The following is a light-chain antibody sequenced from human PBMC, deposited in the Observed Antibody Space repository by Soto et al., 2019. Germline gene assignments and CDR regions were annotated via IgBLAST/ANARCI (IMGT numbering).Light chain of an antibody. J-gene: IGLJ1*01. V-gene: IGLV2-14*01. CDR1: SSDVGGYNY. CDR2: DVR. Sequence: QSALTQPASVSGSPGQSITISCTGTSSDVGGYNYVSWFQQHPGKAPKLMIYDVRSRPSGISNRFSGSKSGNTASLTISGLQAEDEADYYCNSYTSSSTYVFGTGTKLTVL. CDR3: NSYTSSSTYV.